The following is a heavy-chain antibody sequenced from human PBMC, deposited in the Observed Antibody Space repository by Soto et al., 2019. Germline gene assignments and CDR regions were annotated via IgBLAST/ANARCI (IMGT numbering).Heavy chain of an antibody. Sequence: GGSLRLSCAASGFTFSSYAMSWVRQAPGKGLEWVSAISGSGGSTYYADSVKGRLTISRDNSKNTLYLQMNSLSGEDKAVYYCSRNGGFGELLRPPDYWGQGTLVTVSS. J-gene: IGHJ4*02. CDR2: ISGSGGST. V-gene: IGHV3-23*01. D-gene: IGHD3-10*01. CDR1: GFTFSSYA. CDR3: SRNGGFGELLRPPDY.